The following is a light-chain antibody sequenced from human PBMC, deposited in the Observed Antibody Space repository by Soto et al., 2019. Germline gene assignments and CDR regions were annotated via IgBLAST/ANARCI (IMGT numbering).Light chain of an antibody. J-gene: IGKJ4*01. CDR3: LQYYSPTFT. V-gene: IGKV1-39*01. CDR2: AAS. CDR1: HTISNH. Sequence: IQMSRSPSSLCASVGDTITITCRASHTISNHSNWYQQQPGKAPTLLIYAASSSQSGVPSRFSVSGSGTDFPLTISCLKAEAVGAYYCLQYYSPTFTFCGATKV.